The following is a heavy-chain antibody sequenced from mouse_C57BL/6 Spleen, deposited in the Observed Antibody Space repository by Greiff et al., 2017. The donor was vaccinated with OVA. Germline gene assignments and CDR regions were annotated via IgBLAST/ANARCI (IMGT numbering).Heavy chain of an antibody. D-gene: IGHD2-5*01. Sequence: QVQLQQSGAELVRPGASVKLSCKASGYTFTDYYINWVKQRPGQGLEWIARIYPGSGNTYYNEKFKGKATLTAEKSSSTAYMQLSSLTSEDSAVYFCAGDYSNFGGFAYWGQGTLVTVSA. CDR1: GYTFTDYY. J-gene: IGHJ3*01. V-gene: IGHV1-76*01. CDR2: IYPGSGNT. CDR3: AGDYSNFGGFAY.